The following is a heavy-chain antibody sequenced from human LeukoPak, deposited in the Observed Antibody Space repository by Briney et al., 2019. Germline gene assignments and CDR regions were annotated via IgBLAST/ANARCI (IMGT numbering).Heavy chain of an antibody. D-gene: IGHD1-1*01. CDR2: ISYGGSNQ. J-gene: IGHJ5*02. Sequence: GRSLRLSCAASGFTFSSYGLHWVRQAPGKGLEWVAVISYGGSNQYYADSVRGRFTISRDNSKNTLYLQMNSLRAEDTAVYYCARETGTAWFDPWGQGTLVTVSS. CDR1: GFTFSSYG. CDR3: ARETGTAWFDP. V-gene: IGHV3-33*01.